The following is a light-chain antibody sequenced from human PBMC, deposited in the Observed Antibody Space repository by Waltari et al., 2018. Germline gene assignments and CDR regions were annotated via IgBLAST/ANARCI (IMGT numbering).Light chain of an antibody. CDR1: SRAIGGDNY. Sequence: QSALTQPASVSGSPGQPITLSCTGTSRAIGGDNYVSWYQQHTGKAPKVIIYDVSTRPSGVSNRFSGSKSANTASLTISGLQAEDEADYYCSSYTTSRVLFGGGTKLTVL. J-gene: IGLJ2*01. V-gene: IGLV2-14*03. CDR3: SSYTTSRVL. CDR2: DVS.